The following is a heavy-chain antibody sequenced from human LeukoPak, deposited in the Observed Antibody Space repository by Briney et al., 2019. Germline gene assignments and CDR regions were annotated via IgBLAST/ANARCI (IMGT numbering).Heavy chain of an antibody. Sequence: SETLSLTCTVSGGSISSYYWSWIRQPPGKGLEWIEYIYYSGSTNYNPSLKSRVTISVDTSKNQFSLKLSSVTAADTAVYYCARADTSSRNWFDPWGQGTLVTVSS. CDR3: ARADTSSRNWFDP. CDR1: GGSISSYY. D-gene: IGHD2-2*01. J-gene: IGHJ5*02. V-gene: IGHV4-59*01. CDR2: IYYSGST.